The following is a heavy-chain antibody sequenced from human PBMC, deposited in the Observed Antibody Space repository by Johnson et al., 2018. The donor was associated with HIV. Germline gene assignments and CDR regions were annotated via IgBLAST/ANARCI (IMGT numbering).Heavy chain of an antibody. Sequence: QMLLVESGGGVVQPGRSLRLSCAASGFSFSSYAMHWVRQAPGKGLEWVTVISYDGGLKYYADSVKGRFTISRDNSKNTLYLQMNSLRAEDTAVYYCAKEGGELLLDAFDIWGQGTMVTVSS. CDR2: ISYDGGLK. V-gene: IGHV3-30*04. J-gene: IGHJ3*02. CDR3: AKEGGELLLDAFDI. D-gene: IGHD1-26*01. CDR1: GFSFSSYA.